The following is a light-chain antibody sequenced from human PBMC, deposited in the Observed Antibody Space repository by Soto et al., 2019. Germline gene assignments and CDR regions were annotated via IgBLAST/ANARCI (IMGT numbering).Light chain of an antibody. J-gene: IGKJ5*01. CDR3: PQYDSRPNT. CDR1: QSVSSSY. CDR2: GAS. Sequence: IVLTHSPGTLSFYPIERATLSCSASQSVSSSYLAWYQQKPGQPPRLLIYGASSRATGIPDRFSGSGSGTDFTLTISRLEPEDFTVFYCPQYDSRPNTFGQGTRLDI. V-gene: IGKV3-20*01.